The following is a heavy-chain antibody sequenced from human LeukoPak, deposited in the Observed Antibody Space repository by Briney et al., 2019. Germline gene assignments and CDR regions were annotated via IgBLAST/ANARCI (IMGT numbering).Heavy chain of an antibody. CDR2: MNPNSGNT. J-gene: IGHJ6*03. D-gene: IGHD3-10*01. V-gene: IGHV1-8*03. CDR1: VYTFTSYD. CDR3: ARAGAGYYYYMDV. Sequence: ASVNVSCKASVYTFTSYDINWVGRATGQGLEWMGWMNPNSGNTGYAQKFQGRVTITRNTSISTAYMELSSLRSEDTAVYYCARAGAGYYYYMDVWGKGTTVTVSS.